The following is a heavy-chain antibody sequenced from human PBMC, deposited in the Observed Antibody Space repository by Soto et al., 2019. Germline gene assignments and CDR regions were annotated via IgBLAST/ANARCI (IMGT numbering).Heavy chain of an antibody. CDR1: GFTFDNFG. Sequence: VQLVESGGGVVQPGRSLTLSCGASGFTFDNFGMHWVRQAPGKGLEWVALISFDGIRKYYADSVKGRFTVSRDNPTNTLYLQMSSLKAEDTAVYYCAKEYEFLRGHSTGEFDYRGQGTLVTVSS. V-gene: IGHV3-30*18. CDR2: ISFDGIRK. CDR3: AKEYEFLRGHSTGEFDY. D-gene: IGHD3-3*01. J-gene: IGHJ4*02.